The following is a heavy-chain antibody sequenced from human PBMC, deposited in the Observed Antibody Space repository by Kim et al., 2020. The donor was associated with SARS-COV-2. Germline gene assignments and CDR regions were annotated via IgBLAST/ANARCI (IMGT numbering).Heavy chain of an antibody. CDR1: GFPFSTYW. Sequence: GGSLRLSCAASGFPFSTYWMNWVRQTPWKGLEWVANIKQDGSEKYYVDSVKGRFTITRDNAKNSLYLQMNNLRAEDTAVYYCTRDRWLLLGSNYYYYGMDVWGQGATVNDSS. D-gene: IGHD3-9*01. V-gene: IGHV3-7*01. J-gene: IGHJ6*02. CDR2: IKQDGSEK. CDR3: TRDRWLLLGSNYYYYGMDV.